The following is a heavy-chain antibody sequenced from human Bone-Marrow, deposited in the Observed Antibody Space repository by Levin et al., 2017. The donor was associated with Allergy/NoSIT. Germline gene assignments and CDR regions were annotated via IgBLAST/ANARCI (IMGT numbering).Heavy chain of an antibody. Sequence: GGSLRLSCTASGFTFGDYAMSWFRQAPGKGLEWVGFIRSKAYGGTTEYAASVKGRFTISRDDSKSIAYLQMNSLKTEDTAVYYCTSLSEEVTDYGDYVPYYYGMDVWGQGTTVTVSS. CDR3: TSLSEEVTDYGDYVPYYYGMDV. CDR2: IRSKAYGGTT. J-gene: IGHJ6*02. V-gene: IGHV3-49*03. D-gene: IGHD4-17*01. CDR1: GFTFGDYA.